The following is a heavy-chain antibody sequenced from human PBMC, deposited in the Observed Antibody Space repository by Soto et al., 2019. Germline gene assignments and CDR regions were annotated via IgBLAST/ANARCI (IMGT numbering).Heavy chain of an antibody. J-gene: IGHJ5*02. Sequence: SDTLSLTWSVSGGSISSGGYYWSWIRQHPGKGLEWIGYIYYSGTTYYNPSLKRRVTISVDTSKNQFSLKLSSVGAADTAMYYCARYSLVVVPAPGLDPWGRGTLVTVSS. CDR1: GGSISSGGYY. CDR3: ARYSLVVVPAPGLDP. D-gene: IGHD2-2*01. CDR2: IYYSGTT. V-gene: IGHV4-31*02.